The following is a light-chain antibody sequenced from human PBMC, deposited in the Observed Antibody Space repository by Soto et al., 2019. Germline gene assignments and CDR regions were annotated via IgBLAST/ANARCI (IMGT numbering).Light chain of an antibody. Sequence: DIQLTQSPSFLSASVGDRVPXXXRAGQGISSYLAWYQQKPGKAPKLLIYAASTLQSGVPSRFSGSGSGTEFTLTISSLQPEDFATYYCQQLNSFPITFGQGTRLEIK. J-gene: IGKJ5*01. CDR3: QQLNSFPIT. V-gene: IGKV1-9*01. CDR1: QGISSY. CDR2: AAS.